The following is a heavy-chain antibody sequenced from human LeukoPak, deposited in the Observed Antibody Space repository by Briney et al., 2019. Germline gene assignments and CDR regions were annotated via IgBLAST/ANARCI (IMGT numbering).Heavy chain of an antibody. Sequence: SETLSLTCTVSGGSISSGSYYWGWIRQPPGKGLEWIASMYYSGTTFYSPSLKSRVIISVDTSKNQLSLKLGSVTAADTAVYYCARHPPRDGSAFDYWGQGTLVTVSS. CDR3: ARHPPRDGSAFDY. CDR1: GGSISSGSYY. J-gene: IGHJ4*02. CDR2: MYYSGTT. V-gene: IGHV4-39*01.